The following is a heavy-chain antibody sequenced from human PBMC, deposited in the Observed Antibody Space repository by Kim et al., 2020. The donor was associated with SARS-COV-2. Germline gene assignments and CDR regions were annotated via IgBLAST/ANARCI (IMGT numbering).Heavy chain of an antibody. J-gene: IGHJ4*02. Sequence: SVKGRFTISRDKAKNSLYLQMNSLRAEDTAVYYCARSAAHYYDSSGYYYDWGQGTLVTVSS. CDR3: ARSAAHYYDSSGYYYD. D-gene: IGHD3-22*01. V-gene: IGHV3-21*01.